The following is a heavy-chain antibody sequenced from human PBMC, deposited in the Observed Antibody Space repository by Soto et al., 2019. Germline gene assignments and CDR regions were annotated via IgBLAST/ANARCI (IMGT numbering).Heavy chain of an antibody. J-gene: IGHJ4*02. D-gene: IGHD2-21*01. CDR3: TRAFLQGNY. Sequence: EVQLVESGGGLVQPGGSLKLSCAASGFSLSGYWMHWVRQAPGKGLVWVSRINSDGSRTDYADSVKGRFTISRDNAKNTLSLQMNSLRAEDTAVDYCTRAFLQGNYWGQGTLVTVSS. CDR1: GFSLSGYW. V-gene: IGHV3-74*01. CDR2: INSDGSRT.